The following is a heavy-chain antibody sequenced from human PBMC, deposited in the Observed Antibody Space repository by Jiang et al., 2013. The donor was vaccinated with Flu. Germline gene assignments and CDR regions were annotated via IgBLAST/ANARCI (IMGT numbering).Heavy chain of an antibody. J-gene: IGHJ3*02. V-gene: IGHV4-4*07. CDR3: ARDWGLYGSGNFDVFDI. D-gene: IGHD3-10*01. Sequence: KPSETLSLTCTVSGASFSSYYWSWIRQPAGKGLEWIGRIHTSGSTTYNPSLNSRVTMSVDTSKNQVSLKFSSVAAADTAVYYCARDWGLYGSGNFDVFDIWGQGTVVTVSS. CDR1: GASFSSYY. CDR2: IHTSGST.